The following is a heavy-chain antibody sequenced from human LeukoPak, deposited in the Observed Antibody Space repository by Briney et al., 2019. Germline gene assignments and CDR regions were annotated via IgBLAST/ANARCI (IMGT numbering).Heavy chain of an antibody. D-gene: IGHD4-17*01. CDR1: GVSFSGYY. V-gene: IGHV4-34*01. J-gene: IGHJ4*02. CDR2: INHSGST. Sequence: KPSETLSLTCAVYGVSFSGYYWSWIRQPPGKGLEWIGEINHSGSTNYNPSLKSRVTISVDTSKNQFSLKLSSVTAADTAVYYCAREYGDYTPFDYWGQGTLVTVSS. CDR3: AREYGDYTPFDY.